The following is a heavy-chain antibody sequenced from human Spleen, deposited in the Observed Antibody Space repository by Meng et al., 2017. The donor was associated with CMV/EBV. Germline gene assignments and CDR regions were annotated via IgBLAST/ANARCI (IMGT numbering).Heavy chain of an antibody. CDR3: AKLGPGVVGAFHF. Sequence: GGSLRLSCAASGFSVTSNYMTWVRQAPGKGLEWVAVIYAGGYTSYADFVKGRFTISRDNSKKMLYLQMHRLRAEDTAVYYCAKLGPGVVGAFHFWGQGTLVTVSS. V-gene: IGHV3-53*01. CDR2: IYAGGYT. J-gene: IGHJ3*01. D-gene: IGHD3-3*01. CDR1: GFSVTSNY.